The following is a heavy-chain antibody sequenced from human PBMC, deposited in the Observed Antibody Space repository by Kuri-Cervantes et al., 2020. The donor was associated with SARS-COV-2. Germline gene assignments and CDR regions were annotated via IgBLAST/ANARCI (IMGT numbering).Heavy chain of an antibody. V-gene: IGHV3-74*01. CDR3: ARDRTILDYFDY. CDR1: GFTFSSYW. D-gene: IGHD3-9*01. Sequence: GESLKISCAASGFTFSSYWMHWVRQAPGKGLVWVSRINSDGSSTSYADSVKGRSTISRDNAKNTLYLQMNSLRAEDTAVYYCARDRTILDYFDYWGQGTLVTVSS. CDR2: INSDGSST. J-gene: IGHJ4*02.